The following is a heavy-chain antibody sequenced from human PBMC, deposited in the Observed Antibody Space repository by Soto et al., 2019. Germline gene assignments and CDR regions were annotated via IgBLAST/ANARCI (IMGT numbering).Heavy chain of an antibody. CDR3: AKENTSPTATNQYYDFWSGYYFDYYYYGMDV. CDR1: GFTFSSYG. V-gene: IGHV3-30*18. J-gene: IGHJ6*02. D-gene: IGHD3-3*01. Sequence: PGGSLRLSCAASGFTFSSYGMHWVRQAPGKGLEWVAVISYDGSNKYYADSVKGRFTISRDNSKNTLYLQMNSLRAEDTAVYYCAKENTSPTATNQYYDFWSGYYFDYYYYGMDVWGQGTTVTVSS. CDR2: ISYDGSNK.